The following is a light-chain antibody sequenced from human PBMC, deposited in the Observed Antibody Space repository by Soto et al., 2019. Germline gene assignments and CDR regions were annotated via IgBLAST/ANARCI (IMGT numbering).Light chain of an antibody. CDR3: LQHNTYPWT. CDR1: QGITND. J-gene: IGKJ1*01. CDR2: DAS. V-gene: IGKV1-17*01. Sequence: DIQMTQSPSSLSVYVGDRVTITCRASQGITNDLGWYQQKPGKAPKRLIYDASTLYSGVPSRFSGSGSGTEFTLTISSLQPEDFATYYCLQHNTYPWTFGQGTKVDIK.